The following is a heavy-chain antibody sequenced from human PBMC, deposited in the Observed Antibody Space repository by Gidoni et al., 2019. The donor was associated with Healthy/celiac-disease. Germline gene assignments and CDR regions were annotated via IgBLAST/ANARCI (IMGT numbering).Heavy chain of an antibody. CDR1: GFTFSSYS. CDR3: ARMGLMTTSYSGGDWYFDL. Sequence: EVQLVESGGGLVKPGGSLRLSCAASGFTFSSYSMNWVRQAPGKGLEWVSSISSSSSYIYYADSVKGRFTISRDNAKNSLYLQMNSLRAEDTAVYYCARMGLMTTSYSGGDWYFDLWGRGTLVTVSS. CDR2: ISSSSSYI. J-gene: IGHJ2*01. V-gene: IGHV3-21*01. D-gene: IGHD3-16*01.